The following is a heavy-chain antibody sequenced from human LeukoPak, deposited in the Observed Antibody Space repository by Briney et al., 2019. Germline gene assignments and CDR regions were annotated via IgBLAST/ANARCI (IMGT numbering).Heavy chain of an antibody. V-gene: IGHV1-2*02. CDR3: ARDEGSSGWSYYFDY. D-gene: IGHD6-19*01. CDR1: GYTFTGYY. J-gene: IGHJ4*02. CDR2: INPNSGGT. Sequence: ASVKVSRKAAGYTFTGYYMHWGRQAPGQGLEWMGWINPNSGGTNYAQKSQGRVTMTRDTSISTAYMELSRLRSDDTAVYYCARDEGSSGWSYYFDYWGQGTLVTVSS.